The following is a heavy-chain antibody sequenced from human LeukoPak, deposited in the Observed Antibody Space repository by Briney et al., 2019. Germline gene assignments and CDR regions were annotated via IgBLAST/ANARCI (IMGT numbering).Heavy chain of an antibody. CDR2: ISTIT. J-gene: IGHJ4*02. V-gene: IGHV3-23*05. CDR3: VRGASGADY. CDR1: GFNFNSYG. Sequence: GGSLRLSCVASGFNFNSYGMSWVRQAPGEGLEWVSGISTITSYADSVKGGFTISRDNSKNTLYLQMNSLRVEDTALYYCVRGASGADYWGQGTLVTDSS.